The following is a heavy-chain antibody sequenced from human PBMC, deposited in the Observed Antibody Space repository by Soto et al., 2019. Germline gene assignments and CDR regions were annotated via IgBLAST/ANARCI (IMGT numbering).Heavy chain of an antibody. Sequence: LGESLKISCKGSGYSFTSYWIGWVRQMPGKGLEWMGIIYPGDSDTRYSPSFQGQVTISADKSISTAYLQWSSLKASDTAMYYCARQNSEWLSPDYYYYGMDVWGQGTTVTVSS. J-gene: IGHJ6*02. CDR3: ARQNSEWLSPDYYYYGMDV. CDR2: IYPGDSDT. V-gene: IGHV5-51*01. D-gene: IGHD6-19*01. CDR1: GYSFTSYW.